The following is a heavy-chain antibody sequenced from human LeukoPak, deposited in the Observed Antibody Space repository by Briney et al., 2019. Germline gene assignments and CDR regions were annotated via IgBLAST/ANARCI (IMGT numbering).Heavy chain of an antibody. J-gene: IGHJ4*02. CDR2: IKQDGSEK. V-gene: IGHV3-7*05. D-gene: IGHD6-13*01. CDR1: GFTISNYW. CDR3: ARSRYSSSPPGY. Sequence: GSLRLSCAASGFTISNYWMSWVRQAPGKGLEWVANIKQDGSEKYYVDSVKGRFTISRDNARSSLYLQMNSLRAEDTAVYYCARSRYSSSPPGYWGQGTLVTVSS.